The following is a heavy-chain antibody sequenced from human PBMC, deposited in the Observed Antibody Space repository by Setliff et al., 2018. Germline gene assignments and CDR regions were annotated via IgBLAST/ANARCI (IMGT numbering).Heavy chain of an antibody. J-gene: IGHJ5*02. V-gene: IGHV3-21*01. D-gene: IGHD3-10*01. CDR3: ARDPFGNPVFDP. CDR2: ISSSSSYI. Sequence: GGSLRLSCAASGFTFSSYSMNWFRQAPGKGLEWVSSISSSSSYIYYADSVKGRFTISRDNAKNSLYLQMNSLRAEDTAVYYCARDPFGNPVFDPWGQGTLVTVSS. CDR1: GFTFSSYS.